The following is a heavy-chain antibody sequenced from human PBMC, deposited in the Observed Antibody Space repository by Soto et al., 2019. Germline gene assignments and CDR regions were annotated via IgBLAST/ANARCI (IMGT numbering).Heavy chain of an antibody. CDR3: ARDRSSCSSARCYSFYYGMDL. J-gene: IGHJ6*02. Sequence: PGGSLRLSCTASGFNFSRFWTHWVRQVPGRGLVWVSHINSDGSRTSYADSVKGRFTISRDNAKNTPYLQMNSLRAEDTAVYYCARDRSSCSSARCYSFYYGMDLWGQGTTVTAP. CDR1: GFNFSRFW. CDR2: INSDGSRT. V-gene: IGHV3-74*01. D-gene: IGHD2-2*01.